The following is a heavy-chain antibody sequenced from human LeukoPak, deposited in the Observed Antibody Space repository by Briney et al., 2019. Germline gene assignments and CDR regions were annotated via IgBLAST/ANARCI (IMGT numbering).Heavy chain of an antibody. CDR3: ASRDALGY. Sequence: GGSLRLSCGASGFTFSDYWMSWVRQAPGKGLEWVANIKQDGNEKNYVDSVRGRFSISRDNTKNSVYLQMNNLRAEDTAVYYCASRDALGYWAQGTLVTVSS. CDR2: IKQDGNEK. V-gene: IGHV3-7*01. CDR1: GFTFSDYW. J-gene: IGHJ4*02. D-gene: IGHD6-13*01.